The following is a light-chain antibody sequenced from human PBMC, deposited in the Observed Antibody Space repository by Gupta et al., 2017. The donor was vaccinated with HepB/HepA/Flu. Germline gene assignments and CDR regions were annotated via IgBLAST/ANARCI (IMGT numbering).Light chain of an antibody. CDR2: EDS. J-gene: IGLJ2*01. V-gene: IGLV2-14*01. CDR1: NSYICGYNC. CDR3: DSYSTSSTLCV. Sequence: QSALTHPASVSGSPGQSITIPCTGTNSYICGYNCVSWYQQYPGKTPKLLIYEDSNRPSGISNRFSGSKSGNTASLTISGLQAEDEADYYCDSYSTSSTLCVFGGGTKLTVL.